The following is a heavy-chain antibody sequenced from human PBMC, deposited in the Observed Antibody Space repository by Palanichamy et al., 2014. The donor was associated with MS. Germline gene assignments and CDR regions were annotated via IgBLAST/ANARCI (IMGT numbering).Heavy chain of an antibody. CDR1: SSFG. V-gene: IGHV3-30*18. CDR2: ISYDGSNK. J-gene: IGHJ4*02. D-gene: IGHD6-6*01. CDR3: AKDPRVAARLYNYFDY. Sequence: SSFGMHWVRQAPGKGLEWVAVISYDGSNKYCADSVKGRFTISRDNSKNTLYLQMNSLRAEDTAVYYCAKDPRVAARLYNYFDYWGQGTLVTVFS.